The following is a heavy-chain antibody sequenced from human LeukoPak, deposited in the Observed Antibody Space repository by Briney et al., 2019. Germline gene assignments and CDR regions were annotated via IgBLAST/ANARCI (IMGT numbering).Heavy chain of an antibody. CDR2: IYPGDSDT. D-gene: IGHD1-26*01. V-gene: IGHV5-51*01. J-gene: IGHJ4*02. CDR3: ARRPPTVGASYYFDY. CDR1: GYRFTNYW. Sequence: GESLKISCKGSGYRFTNYWIGWVRQMPGKGLEWMGIIYPGDSDTRYSPSFQGQVTISADKSISTAYLQWSSLKASDTAMYYCARRPPTVGASYYFDYWGQGTLVTVSS.